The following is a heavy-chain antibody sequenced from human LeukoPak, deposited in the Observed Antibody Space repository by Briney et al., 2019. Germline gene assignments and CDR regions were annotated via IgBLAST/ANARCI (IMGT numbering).Heavy chain of an antibody. D-gene: IGHD2-2*01. Sequence: GASVKASCKASGYTFTSYAMHWVRQAPGQRLEWMGWINAGNGNTKYSQKFQGRVTITRDTSASTAYMELSSLRSEDTAVYYCARGSLPAAGLRISDYWGQGTLVTVSS. V-gene: IGHV1-3*01. CDR3: ARGSLPAAGLRISDY. CDR2: INAGNGNT. CDR1: GYTFTSYA. J-gene: IGHJ4*02.